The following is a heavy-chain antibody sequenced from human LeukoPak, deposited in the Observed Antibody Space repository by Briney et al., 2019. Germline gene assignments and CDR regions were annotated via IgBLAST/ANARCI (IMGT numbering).Heavy chain of an antibody. V-gene: IGHV3-20*04. D-gene: IGHD4-23*01. J-gene: IGHJ6*03. CDR1: GFTFDDYG. Sequence: PGGSLRLSCAASGFTFDDYGMSWVRQAPGKGLEWVSTINWSGGSTGYGDSVKGRFTISRDNAKNSLYLQMNSLRAEDTAFYYCAGAAYGGNPLRYYYYMDVWGKGTTVTVSS. CDR2: INWSGGST. CDR3: AGAAYGGNPLRYYYYMDV.